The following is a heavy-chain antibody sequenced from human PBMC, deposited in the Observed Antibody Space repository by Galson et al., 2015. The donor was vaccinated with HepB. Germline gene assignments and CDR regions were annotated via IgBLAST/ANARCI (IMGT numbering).Heavy chain of an antibody. CDR1: GDSVSSGSFY. V-gene: IGHV4-61*01. CDR3: ARVSWRRAVTDT. CDR2: IFYSVTT. D-gene: IGHD6-19*01. J-gene: IGHJ5*02. Sequence: LSLTCTVSGDSVSSGSFYWSWIRQPPGKGLEWIGYIFYSVTTNYNPSLKRRVTISIQTSKNQFSLNLKSVTAADTAVYYCARVSWRRAVTDTWSQGTLVTVSS.